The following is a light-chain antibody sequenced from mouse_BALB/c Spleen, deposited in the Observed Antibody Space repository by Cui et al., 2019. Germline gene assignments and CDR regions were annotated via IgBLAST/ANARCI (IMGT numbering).Light chain of an antibody. CDR1: SSVSY. V-gene: IGKV4-57*01. CDR2: STS. CDR3: QQRSSYPRFT. Sequence: QIVLTQSPAIMSASPGEKVTITCSASSSVSYMHWFQQKPGTSPKLWIYSTSNLASGVPARFSGSGSGTSYSLTISRMEAEDAATYYCQQRSSYPRFTFGSGTKLEIK. J-gene: IGKJ4*01.